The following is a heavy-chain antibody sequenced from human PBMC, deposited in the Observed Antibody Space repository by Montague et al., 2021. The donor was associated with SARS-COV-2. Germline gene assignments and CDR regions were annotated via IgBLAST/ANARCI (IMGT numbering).Heavy chain of an antibody. CDR3: AKDIWGYAGMDG. CDR1: GFTFSARA. Sequence: SLRLSCAASGFTFSARAMNWVRQAPGKGLEWVSGISHSGDSAHFADSVKGRFSISRDDSKNTLYLQMNSLRADDTAVYYCAKDIWGYAGMDGWGQGTTVTVSS. J-gene: IGHJ6*02. CDR2: ISHSGDSA. V-gene: IGHV3-23*01. D-gene: IGHD3-16*01.